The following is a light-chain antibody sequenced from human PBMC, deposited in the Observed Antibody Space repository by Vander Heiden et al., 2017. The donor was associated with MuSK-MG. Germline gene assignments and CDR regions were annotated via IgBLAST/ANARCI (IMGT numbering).Light chain of an antibody. Sequence: SYELTQPPSVSVSPGQTASITCSGDKLGDKYACWYQQKPGQSPVLVIYQDSKRPAGIPERFSGSNSGNTATLTISGTQAMDEDDYYCQAWDSSIVVFGGGTKLTVL. V-gene: IGLV3-1*01. CDR2: QDS. CDR3: QAWDSSIVV. CDR1: KLGDKY. J-gene: IGLJ2*01.